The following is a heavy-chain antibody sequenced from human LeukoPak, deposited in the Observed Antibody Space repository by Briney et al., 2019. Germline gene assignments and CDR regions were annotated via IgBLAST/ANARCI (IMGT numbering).Heavy chain of an antibody. CDR3: AREHGSAIRYYGMDV. V-gene: IGHV1-46*01. D-gene: IGHD1-26*01. Sequence: ASVKVSCKASGYTFTSYYIHWVRQAPGQGLEWMAIINPSGSSTSYAQNFQGRVTMTWDTSTSTVYMELSSLRFEDTAVYYRAREHGSAIRYYGMDVWGQGTTVTVSS. J-gene: IGHJ6*02. CDR1: GYTFTSYY. CDR2: INPSGSST.